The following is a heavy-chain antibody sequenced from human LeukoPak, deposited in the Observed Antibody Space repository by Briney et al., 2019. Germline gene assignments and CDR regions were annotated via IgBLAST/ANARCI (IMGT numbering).Heavy chain of an antibody. CDR2: IYYSGST. V-gene: IGHV4-39*07. Sequence: SETLSLTCIVSGGSISPNHYYWGWIRQPPGKGLEWIGNIYYSGSTYSNPSLKSRVTISVDTSKNQFSLRLTSVTAADSAVYYCARGAAAAGIDDWGQGTLVTVSS. D-gene: IGHD6-13*01. CDR1: GGSISPNHYY. J-gene: IGHJ4*02. CDR3: ARGAAAAGIDD.